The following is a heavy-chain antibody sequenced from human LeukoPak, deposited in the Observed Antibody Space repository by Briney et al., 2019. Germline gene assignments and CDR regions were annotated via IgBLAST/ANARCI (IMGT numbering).Heavy chain of an antibody. Sequence: PSETLSLTCTVSGDSVSSDSYFWSWIRQPPGKGLEWIGYIYYSGSTNYNPSLKSRVTMSVDTSKNQFSLKLSSVTAADTAVYYCARIDRAVAGTIDYWGQGTLVTVSS. V-gene: IGHV4-61*01. D-gene: IGHD6-19*01. CDR3: ARIDRAVAGTIDY. CDR1: GDSVSSDSYF. CDR2: IYYSGST. J-gene: IGHJ4*02.